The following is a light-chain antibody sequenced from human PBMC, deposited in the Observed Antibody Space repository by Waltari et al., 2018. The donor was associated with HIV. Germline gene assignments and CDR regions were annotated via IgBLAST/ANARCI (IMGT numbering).Light chain of an antibody. J-gene: IGLJ2*01. CDR1: SSNIANNY. Sequence: QSVLTQPPSVSAAPGQQVTISCSGSSSNIANNYVSWYQQFPGTAPKLLIYEMRKRPAGGPDRFSASKSGTSATLGSAGLQTGDEADYFCGTWDSSLSVVLFAVGTKVTVL. CDR3: GTWDSSLSVVL. CDR2: EMR. V-gene: IGLV1-51*02.